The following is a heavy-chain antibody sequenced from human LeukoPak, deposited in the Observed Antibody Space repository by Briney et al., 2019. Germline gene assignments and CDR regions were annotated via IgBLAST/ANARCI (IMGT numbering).Heavy chain of an antibody. CDR1: GGSISSYY. CDR3: ARQGDGYNSGFRFDY. Sequence: PSETLSLTCTVSGGSISSYYWSWIRQPPGKGLEWIGYIYYSGSTNYNPSLKSRVTISVDTSKNQFSLKLSSVTAADTAVYYCARQGDGYNSGFRFDYWGLGTLVTVSS. J-gene: IGHJ4*02. D-gene: IGHD5-24*01. CDR2: IYYSGST. V-gene: IGHV4-59*08.